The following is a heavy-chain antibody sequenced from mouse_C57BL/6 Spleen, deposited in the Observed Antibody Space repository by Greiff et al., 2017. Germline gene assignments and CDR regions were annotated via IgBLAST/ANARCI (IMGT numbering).Heavy chain of an antibody. D-gene: IGHD1-1*01. CDR2: IDPSDSET. J-gene: IGHJ2*01. CDR3: ARGTYGSSRGYFDY. CDR1: GYTFTSYW. V-gene: IGHV1-52*01. Sequence: QVQLQQPGAELVRPGSSVKLSCKASGYTFTSYWMHWVKQRPIQGLEWIGNIDPSDSETHYNQKFKDKATLTVDKSSSTAYMQLSSLTSEDSAVYYCARGTYGSSRGYFDYWGQGTTLTVSS.